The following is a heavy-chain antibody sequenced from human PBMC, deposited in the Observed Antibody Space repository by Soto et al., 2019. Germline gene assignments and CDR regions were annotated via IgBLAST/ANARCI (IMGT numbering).Heavy chain of an antibody. J-gene: IGHJ4*02. CDR3: ARGIFGSGTANDY. CDR1: GFTFIGAG. CDR2: INGDGGGT. Sequence: EVQLVESGGGLVQPGGSLRLSCAASGFTFIGAGMHGVRQAPGKGWVWVSRINGDGGGTSYADFVKGRFTISRDDAKNTLFLQMNGLRAEDTAVYYCARGIFGSGTANDYWGQGTLVTVSS. V-gene: IGHV3-74*01. D-gene: IGHD3-10*01.